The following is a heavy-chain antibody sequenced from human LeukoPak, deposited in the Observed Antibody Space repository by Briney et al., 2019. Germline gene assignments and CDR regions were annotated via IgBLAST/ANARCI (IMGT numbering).Heavy chain of an antibody. J-gene: IGHJ3*02. CDR2: INHSGST. D-gene: IGHD1-26*01. V-gene: IGHV4-34*01. CDR1: GGSFSGYY. CDR3: ARGPTPYSGSYRGQKNDAFDI. Sequence: SETLSLTCAVYGGSFSGYYWSWIRQPPGKGLEWIGEINHSGSTNYNPSLKSRVTISVDTSKNQFSLKLSSVTAADTAVYYCARGPTPYSGSYRGQKNDAFDIWGQGTMVTVSS.